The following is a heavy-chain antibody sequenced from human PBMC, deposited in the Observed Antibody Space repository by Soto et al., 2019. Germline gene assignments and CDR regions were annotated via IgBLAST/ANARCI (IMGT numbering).Heavy chain of an antibody. V-gene: IGHV1-46*01. CDR3: AVLAYCGGDCSDAFDI. Sequence: ASVKVSCKASGYTFTSYYMHWVRQAPGQGLEWMGIINPSGGSTSYAQKFQGRVIMTRDTSTSTVYMELSSLRSEDTAVYYCAVLAYCGGDCSDAFDIWGQGTMVNVSS. J-gene: IGHJ3*02. CDR2: INPSGGST. CDR1: GYTFTSYY. D-gene: IGHD2-21*02.